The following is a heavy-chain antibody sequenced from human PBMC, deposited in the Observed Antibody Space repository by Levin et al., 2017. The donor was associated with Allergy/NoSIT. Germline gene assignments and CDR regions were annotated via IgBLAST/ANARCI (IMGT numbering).Heavy chain of an antibody. D-gene: IGHD3-22*01. Sequence: QTLSLTCTFSGFSLSTSGMRVSWIRQPPGKALEWLARIDWDDDKFYSTSLKTRLTISKDTSKNQVVLTMTNMDPVDTATYYCARDYDSSAYWYFDLWGRGTLVTVSS. CDR1: GFSLSTSGMR. J-gene: IGHJ2*01. CDR2: IDWDDDK. V-gene: IGHV2-70*04. CDR3: ARDYDSSAYWYFDL.